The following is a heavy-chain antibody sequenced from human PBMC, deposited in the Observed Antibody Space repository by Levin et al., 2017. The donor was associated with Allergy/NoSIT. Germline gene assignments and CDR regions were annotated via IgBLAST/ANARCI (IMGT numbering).Heavy chain of an antibody. CDR1: GDSVTRTSSY. CDR3: SRLNYTDSLNFHGMDV. D-gene: IGHD4-17*01. CDR2: IHYSGST. V-gene: IGHV4-39*01. J-gene: IGHJ6*02. Sequence: PSETLSLTCSVSGDSVTRTSSYWGWIRQPPGKGLEWIGSIHYSGSTYYNPSLKSRVTVSVATSKNQFSLRLTSVTAADTAVYYCSRLNYTDSLNFHGMDVWGQGTTVTVSS.